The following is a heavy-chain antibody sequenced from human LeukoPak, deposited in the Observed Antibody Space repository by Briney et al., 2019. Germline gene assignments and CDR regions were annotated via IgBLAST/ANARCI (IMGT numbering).Heavy chain of an antibody. J-gene: IGHJ4*02. V-gene: IGHV4-34*09. Sequence: SETLSLTCAVYGGSFSGYYWSWIRQPPGKGLEWIGEINHSGSTYYNPSLKSRVTISVDTSKNQFSLKLSSVTAADTAVYYCARSLYYYDSSGTVDYWGQGTLVTVSS. CDR3: ARSLYYYDSSGTVDY. CDR1: GGSFSGYY. D-gene: IGHD3-22*01. CDR2: INHSGST.